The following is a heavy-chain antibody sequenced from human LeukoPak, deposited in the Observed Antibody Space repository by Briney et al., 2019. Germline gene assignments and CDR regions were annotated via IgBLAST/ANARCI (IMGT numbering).Heavy chain of an antibody. CDR2: IYYSGST. J-gene: IGHJ4*02. V-gene: IGHV4-31*03. CDR1: GGSISSGGYS. D-gene: IGHD3-10*01. CDR3: ARAFGPLDY. Sequence: SETLSLTCTVSGGSISSGGYSWSWIRQHPGQGLEWIGYIYYSGSTYYNPSLKSRVTISVDTSKNQFSLKLSSVTAADTAVYYCARAFGPLDYWGQGTLVTVSS.